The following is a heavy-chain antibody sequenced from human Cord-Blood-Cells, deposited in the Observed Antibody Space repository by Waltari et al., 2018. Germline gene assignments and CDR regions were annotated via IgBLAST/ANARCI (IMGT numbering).Heavy chain of an antibody. D-gene: IGHD1-7*01. CDR3: ARDWNFEGNWFDP. CDR1: GGSLRGYS. CDR2: INHSGST. V-gene: IGHV4-34*01. Sequence: QVQLQQRGAGSSTSSENLSLICAVYGGSLRGYSGSWLRQPPGKGLEWIGEINHSGSTNYNPSLKSRVTISVDTSKNQFSLKLSSVTAADTAVYYCARDWNFEGNWFDPWGQGTLVTVAS. J-gene: IGHJ5*02.